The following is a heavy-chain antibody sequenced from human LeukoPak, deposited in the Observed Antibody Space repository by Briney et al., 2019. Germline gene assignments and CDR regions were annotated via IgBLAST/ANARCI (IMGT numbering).Heavy chain of an antibody. V-gene: IGHV3-23*01. CDR3: APGLRGSDGSLDD. D-gene: IGHD6-25*01. CDR2: ISDSGVST. CDR1: GFTFSNYA. J-gene: IGHJ4*02. Sequence: GGSLRLSCAASGFTFSNYAMSWVRQAQGEGLEWVSVISDSGVSTNYADSVKGRFGIPRDNSRDTLFLQMNSLRAEDTAGYYCAPGLRGSDGSLDDWGQGTLVTVSS.